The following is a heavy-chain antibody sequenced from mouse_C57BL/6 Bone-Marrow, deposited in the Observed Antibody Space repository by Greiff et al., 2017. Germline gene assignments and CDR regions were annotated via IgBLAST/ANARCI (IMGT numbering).Heavy chain of an antibody. CDR3: ARNRHDGYEDYYAMDY. CDR2: IWSGGST. Sequence: VQLQQSGPGLVQPSQSLSITCTVSGFSLTSYGVHWVRQSPGKGLEWLGVIWSGGSTDYNAAFISRLSISKDNSKSQVFFKMHSLQADDTAIYYCARNRHDGYEDYYAMDYWGKGTSVTVSS. D-gene: IGHD2-3*01. J-gene: IGHJ4*01. V-gene: IGHV2-2*01. CDR1: GFSLTSYG.